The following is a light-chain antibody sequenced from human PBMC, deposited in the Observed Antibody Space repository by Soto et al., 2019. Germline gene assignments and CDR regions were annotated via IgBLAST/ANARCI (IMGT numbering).Light chain of an antibody. Sequence: QSALTQPASVSVSPGQSITISCTGTSSDVGGYNHVSWYQHSPGKAPKLILFAGGDRPSGVSHRFSGSKSGNTASLTISGLQAEDEADYYCCSYTSLSTVVFGGGTKLTV. CDR3: CSYTSLSTVV. CDR2: AGG. V-gene: IGLV2-14*01. CDR1: SSDVGGYNH. J-gene: IGLJ2*01.